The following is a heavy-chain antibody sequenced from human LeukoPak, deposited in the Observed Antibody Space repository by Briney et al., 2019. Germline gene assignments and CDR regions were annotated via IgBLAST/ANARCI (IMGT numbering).Heavy chain of an antibody. V-gene: IGHV1-69*04. CDR2: IIPILGIA. Sequence: ASVKVSCKASGGTFSSYAISWVRQAPGQGLEWMGRIIPILGIATYAQKFQGRVTITADKSTSTAYMELSSLRSEDTAVYYCAEGYCSGGSCFQPFDYWGQGTLVTVSS. J-gene: IGHJ4*02. CDR3: AEGYCSGGSCFQPFDY. CDR1: GGTFSSYA. D-gene: IGHD2-15*01.